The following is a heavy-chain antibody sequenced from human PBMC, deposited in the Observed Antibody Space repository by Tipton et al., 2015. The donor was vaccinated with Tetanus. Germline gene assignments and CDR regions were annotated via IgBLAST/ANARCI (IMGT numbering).Heavy chain of an antibody. Sequence: QLVQSGAEVKKPGASVKVSCKASGYTFTHYGVNWVRQAPGQGLEWMGWIRPFNEHVNYAEKFQGRLTMTTDGSTATVYMDLRSLRSGDAAVYYCARGRGLGPHEYFEHWGQGTLVTVSS. CDR3: ARGRGLGPHEYFEH. D-gene: IGHD6-19*01. V-gene: IGHV1-18*01. CDR1: GYTFTHYG. J-gene: IGHJ5*02. CDR2: IRPFNEHV.